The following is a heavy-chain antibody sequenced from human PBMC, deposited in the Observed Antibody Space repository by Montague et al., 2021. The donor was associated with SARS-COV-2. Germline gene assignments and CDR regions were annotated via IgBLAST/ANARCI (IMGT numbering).Heavy chain of an antibody. J-gene: IGHJ5*02. D-gene: IGHD5-24*01. CDR3: AREDRWNWFDP. Sequence: SETLSLTCSVSGGSISSDYWCWIRQYPGKGLEWIGYIYYGGSNNYSPSPKSRVNFSVDTTKNQFSLKRISVTAADTAVYFCAREDRWNWFDPWGQGVLVTVSS. CDR1: GGSISSDY. CDR2: IYYGGSN. V-gene: IGHV4-59*01.